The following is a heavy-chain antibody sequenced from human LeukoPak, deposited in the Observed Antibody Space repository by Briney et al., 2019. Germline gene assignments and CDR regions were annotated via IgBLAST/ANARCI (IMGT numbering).Heavy chain of an antibody. Sequence: GESLKISLKASGYRSTNNWIAWVRQMPGKGLEWIGIIYTGDSDTRYSPSFQGQVTISADRSISTAYLQWSTLKASDTAMYYCARRDRSSYGLDVWGQGTTVTVSS. J-gene: IGHJ6*02. CDR2: IYTGDSDT. CDR3: ARRDRSSYGLDV. CDR1: GYRSTNNW. D-gene: IGHD6-13*01. V-gene: IGHV5-51*01.